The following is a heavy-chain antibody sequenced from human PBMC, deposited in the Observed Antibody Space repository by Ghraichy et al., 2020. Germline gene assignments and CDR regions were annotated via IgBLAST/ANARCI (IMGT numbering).Heavy chain of an antibody. CDR2: IIPIFGTA. CDR3: ARDWTTNYWYFDL. CDR1: GYTFSTNA. D-gene: IGHD3/OR15-3a*01. V-gene: IGHV1-69*13. Sequence: SVKVSCKASGYTFSTNAINWVRQAPGQGLEWMGGIIPIFGTANYAQKFQGRVTITADESTSTAYMELSSLRSEDTAVYYCARDWTTNYWYFDLWGRGTLVTVSS. J-gene: IGHJ2*01.